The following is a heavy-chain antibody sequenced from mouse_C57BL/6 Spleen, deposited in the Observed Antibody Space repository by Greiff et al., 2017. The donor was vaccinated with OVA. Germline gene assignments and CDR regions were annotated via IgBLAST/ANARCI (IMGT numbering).Heavy chain of an antibody. CDR1: GYTFTSYW. D-gene: IGHD1-1*01. Sequence: QVQLQQPGAELVKPGASVKLSCKASGYTFTSYWMHWVKQRPGQGLEWIGMIHPNSGSTNYNEKFKSKATLTVDKSSSTAYMQLSSLTSEDSAVYYCARYSVLITTVVADAMDYWGQGTSVTVSS. V-gene: IGHV1-64*01. CDR2: IHPNSGST. J-gene: IGHJ4*01. CDR3: ARYSVLITTVVADAMDY.